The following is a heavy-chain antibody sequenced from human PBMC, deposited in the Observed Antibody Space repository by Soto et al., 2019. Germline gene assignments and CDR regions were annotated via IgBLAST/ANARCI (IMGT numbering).Heavy chain of an antibody. CDR1: GYTFTGYY. V-gene: IGHV1-2*02. Sequence: QVQLVQSGAEVKKPGASVKVSCKASGYTFTGYYMHWVGQAPGQGLEGMGWINPNSGGTNYAQKFQGRVTMTRDTSISTAYMELSRLRSDDTAVYYCARVLTIFGVVIIKANFDYWGQGTLVTVSS. D-gene: IGHD3-3*01. J-gene: IGHJ4*02. CDR2: INPNSGGT. CDR3: ARVLTIFGVVIIKANFDY.